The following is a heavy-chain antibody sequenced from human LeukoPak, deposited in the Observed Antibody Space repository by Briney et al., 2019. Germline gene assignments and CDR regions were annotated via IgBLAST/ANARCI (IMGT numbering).Heavy chain of an antibody. J-gene: IGHJ4*02. D-gene: IGHD5-18*01. V-gene: IGHV3-20*04. CDR2: INWNGGST. CDR3: ARDLTDTATAPFDY. Sequence: GGSLRLSCAASGFTFDDYGMSWVRQAPGKGLEWLSGINWNGGSTGYADSVKGRFTISRDNAKNSLYLQMNSLRAEDTALYYCARDLTDTATAPFDYWGQGTLVTVSS. CDR1: GFTFDDYG.